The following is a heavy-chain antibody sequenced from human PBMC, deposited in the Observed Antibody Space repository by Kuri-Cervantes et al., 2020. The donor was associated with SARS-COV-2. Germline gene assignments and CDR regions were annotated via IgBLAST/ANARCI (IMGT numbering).Heavy chain of an antibody. CDR3: ARGLGYSSSSQRGGSFDY. J-gene: IGHJ4*02. CDR2: INPNSGGT. Sequence: ASVKVSCKASGYTFTGYYMHWVRQAPGQGLEWMGWINPNSGGTNYAQKFQGRVTMTRDTSISTAYMELSRLRSDDTAVYYCARGLGYSSSSQRGGSFDYWGQGTLVTVSS. D-gene: IGHD6-6*01. V-gene: IGHV1-2*02. CDR1: GYTFTGYY.